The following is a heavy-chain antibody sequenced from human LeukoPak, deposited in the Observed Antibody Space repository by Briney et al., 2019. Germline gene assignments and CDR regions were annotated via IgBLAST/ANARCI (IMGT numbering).Heavy chain of an antibody. CDR2: ISGSGSIS. J-gene: IGHJ4*02. CDR3: ARDSSLYGHFNYFDY. V-gene: IGHV3-23*01. D-gene: IGHD2/OR15-2a*01. CDR1: GFTFTNYA. Sequence: PGGSLRLSCTASGFTFTNYAMNWVRQAPGKGLEWVSTISGSGSISYYADSVKGRFTISRDDSKNTLYLQMNSLRAEDTAVYYCARDSSLYGHFNYFDYWGQGTLVTVSS.